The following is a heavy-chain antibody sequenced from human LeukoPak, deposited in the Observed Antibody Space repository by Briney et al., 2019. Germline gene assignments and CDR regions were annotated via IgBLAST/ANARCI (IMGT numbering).Heavy chain of an antibody. V-gene: IGHV4-30-2*01. CDR1: GGSISSGGYS. J-gene: IGHJ3*02. CDR3: ARDTPPGAVTTGGAFDI. D-gene: IGHD4-17*01. Sequence: PSETLSLTCAVSGGSISSGGYSWSWIRQPPGKGLEWIGYIYHSGSTYSNPSLKSRVTISVDTSKNQFSLKLSSVTAADTSVYYCARDTPPGAVTTGGAFDIWGQGTMVTVSS. CDR2: IYHSGST.